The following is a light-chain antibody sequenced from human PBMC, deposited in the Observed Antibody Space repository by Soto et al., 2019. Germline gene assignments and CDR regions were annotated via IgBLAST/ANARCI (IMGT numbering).Light chain of an antibody. CDR3: QQSFQTPLT. V-gene: IGKV1-39*01. CDR2: AAS. Sequence: DIQMTQFPSSLSASIGDSVTITCRASETINNNLNWYQHKPGRAPNLLIYAASSLQSGVPSRFSGSGSGTDFTLTISSLQPEDFAIYYCQQSFQTPLTFGGGTKLEIK. J-gene: IGKJ4*01. CDR1: ETINNN.